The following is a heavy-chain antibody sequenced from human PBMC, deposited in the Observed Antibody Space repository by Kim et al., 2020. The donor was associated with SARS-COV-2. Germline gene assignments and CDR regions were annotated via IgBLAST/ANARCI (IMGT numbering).Heavy chain of an antibody. V-gene: IGHV1-8*01. CDR2: MNPNSGNT. CDR3: ARGLLVRGVFYYYYYMDV. Sequence: ASVKVSCKASGYTFTSYDINWVRQATGQGLEWMVWMNPNSGNTGYAQKFQGRVTMTRNTSISTAYMEPSSLRSEDTAVYYCARGLLVRGVFYYYYYMDVWGKGTTVTVSS. J-gene: IGHJ6*03. CDR1: GYTFTSYD. D-gene: IGHD3-10*01.